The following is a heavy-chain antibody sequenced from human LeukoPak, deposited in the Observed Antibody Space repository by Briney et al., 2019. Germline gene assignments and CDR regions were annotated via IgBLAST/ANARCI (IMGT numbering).Heavy chain of an antibody. J-gene: IGHJ6*03. CDR1: GFSFSSYN. CDR3: ARDPYSGAYGDTYYYYMDV. V-gene: IGHV3-21*01. D-gene: IGHD1-26*01. CDR2: ITSSSSYT. Sequence: GGSLRLSCAASGFSFSSYNMNWVRQAPGKGLEWGASITSSSSYTFYADAGKGRFTISRDNASNSLYLQMNSLRAEDTAVYYCARDPYSGAYGDTYYYYMDVWGKGTTVTISS.